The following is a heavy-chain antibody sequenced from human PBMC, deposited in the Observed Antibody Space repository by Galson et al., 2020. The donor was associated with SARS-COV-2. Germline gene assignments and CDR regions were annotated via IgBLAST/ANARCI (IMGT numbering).Heavy chain of an antibody. CDR3: AGRVAGAGSLHI. CDR1: GDSVSSNSAA. CDR2: TYYRSQWAT. J-gene: IGHJ3*02. Sequence: SQTLSPTCALSGDSVSSNSAAWNWIRPTPSRGLEWLVRTYYRSQWATDYAVSVNSRITINPDTSKNQFSLQLNSVTPEDTAIYYCAGRVAGAGSLHIWGQGTMVIVSS. V-gene: IGHV6-1*01. D-gene: IGHD6-13*01.